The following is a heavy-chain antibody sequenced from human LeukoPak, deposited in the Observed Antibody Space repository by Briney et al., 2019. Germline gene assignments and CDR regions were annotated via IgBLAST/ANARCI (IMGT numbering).Heavy chain of an antibody. V-gene: IGHV3-23*01. D-gene: IGHD2-15*01. CDR3: ARDHRIGGFMDL. J-gene: IGHJ6*04. CDR2: ISGSGGST. Sequence: PGGSLRLSCAASGFTFSSYAMSWVRQAPGKGLEWVSAISGSGGSTYYADSVKGRFTISRDNSKNTLYLQMNSLRAEDTAVYYCARDHRIGGFMDLWGKGTTVTVSS. CDR1: GFTFSSYA.